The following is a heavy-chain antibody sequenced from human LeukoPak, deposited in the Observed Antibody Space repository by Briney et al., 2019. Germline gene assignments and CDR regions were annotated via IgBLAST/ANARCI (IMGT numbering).Heavy chain of an antibody. Sequence: SVKVSCRASGGTFSSYAISWVRQAPGQGLEWMGGIIPIFGTANYAQKFQGRVTITADEPTSTAYMELSSLRSEDTAVYYCARREDGYNYNYFDYWGQGTLVTVSS. V-gene: IGHV1-69*01. D-gene: IGHD5-24*01. J-gene: IGHJ4*02. CDR3: ARREDGYNYNYFDY. CDR2: IIPIFGTA. CDR1: GGTFSSYA.